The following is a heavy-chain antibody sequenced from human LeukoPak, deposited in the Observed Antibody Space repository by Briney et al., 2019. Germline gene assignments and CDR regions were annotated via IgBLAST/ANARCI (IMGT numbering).Heavy chain of an antibody. D-gene: IGHD6-19*01. Sequence: ASVKVSCKASGYTFTGYYMHWVRQAPGQGLEWMGWINPNSGGTNYAQKFQGRVTMTRDTSISTAYMELSRLRSDDTAVYYCARDVSSSGWYDYWGQGTLVTVSS. CDR2: INPNSGGT. J-gene: IGHJ4*02. CDR3: ARDVSSSGWYDY. CDR1: GYTFTGYY. V-gene: IGHV1-2*02.